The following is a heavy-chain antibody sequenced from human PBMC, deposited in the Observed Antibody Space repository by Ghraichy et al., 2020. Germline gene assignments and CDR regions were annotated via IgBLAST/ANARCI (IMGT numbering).Heavy chain of an antibody. D-gene: IGHD2-8*02. CDR3: AKARCIGGACYLWSIDY. Sequence: GGSLRLSCAASGFTFSNYAMNWVRQAPGKGLEWVSAISGSGGNTYYADSVKGRFTISRDNSKNTLYLQMNSLRAEDTAVYYCAKARCIGGACYLWSIDYWGQGTLVTVSS. CDR2: ISGSGGNT. CDR1: GFTFSNYA. V-gene: IGHV3-23*01. J-gene: IGHJ4*02.